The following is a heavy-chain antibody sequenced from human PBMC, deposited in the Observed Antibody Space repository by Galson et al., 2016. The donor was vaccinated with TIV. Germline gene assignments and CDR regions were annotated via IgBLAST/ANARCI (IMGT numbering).Heavy chain of an antibody. D-gene: IGHD3-22*01. V-gene: IGHV1-8*01. CDR1: GYSFTSYG. Sequence: SVKVSCKATGYSFTSYGVSWVRQAPGQGFEWMGWMSPSNGDTGYAQKFRGRITMTRHPSTTTVYMELSGLTSEDTAVYYCARGHYYDSSGYSFDFWGQGTLVTVSS. CDR2: MSPSNGDT. J-gene: IGHJ4*02. CDR3: ARGHYYDSSGYSFDF.